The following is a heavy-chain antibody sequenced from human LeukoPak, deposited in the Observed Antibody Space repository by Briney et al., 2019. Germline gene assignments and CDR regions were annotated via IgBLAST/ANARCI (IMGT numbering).Heavy chain of an antibody. CDR2: ISTSSSYI. Sequence: GGSLRLSCAVSGFTFNSHSMNWVRQAPGKGLEWVSSISTSSSYIYYADSVKGRFTISRDNAKNSLYLQMNSLRAEDTAVYYCARPRGNVEMAAIPFDYWGQGTLVTVSS. CDR3: ARPRGNVEMAAIPFDY. V-gene: IGHV3-21*01. CDR1: GFTFNSHS. D-gene: IGHD5-24*01. J-gene: IGHJ4*02.